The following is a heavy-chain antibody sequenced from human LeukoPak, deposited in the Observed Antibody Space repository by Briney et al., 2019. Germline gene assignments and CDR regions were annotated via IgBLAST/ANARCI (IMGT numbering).Heavy chain of an antibody. CDR3: ARGAALAIDY. D-gene: IGHD2-15*01. V-gene: IGHV4-61*02. Sequence: SETLSLTCSVSGGSVTSGSYYWSWIRQPARKGLEWIGRISTSGSTNYNPSLKSRVTMSLDTSKNQFSLKLNSLTAADTAVYYCARGAALAIDYWGQGALVTVSS. CDR1: GGSVTSGSYY. J-gene: IGHJ4*02. CDR2: ISTSGST.